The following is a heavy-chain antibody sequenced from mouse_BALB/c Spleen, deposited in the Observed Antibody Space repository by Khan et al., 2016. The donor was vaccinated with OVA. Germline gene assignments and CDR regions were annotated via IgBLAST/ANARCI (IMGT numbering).Heavy chain of an antibody. V-gene: IGHV3-2*02. J-gene: IGHJ4*01. CDR1: GYSITSDNA. Sequence: EVQLQESGPGLVKPSQSLSLTCTVTGYSITSDNAWNWIRQFPGNKLEWMGYISYSGSTNYNQALKSRISFTRDTSKNKFFMQLNSVTTEDTATYYCARDGSRYNYAMDYWGQGTSVTVSS. CDR2: ISYSGST. CDR3: ARDGSRYNYAMDY. D-gene: IGHD2-3*01.